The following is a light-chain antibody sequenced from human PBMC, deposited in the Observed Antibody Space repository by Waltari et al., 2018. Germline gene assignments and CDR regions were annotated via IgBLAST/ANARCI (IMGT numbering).Light chain of an antibody. CDR2: EDT. J-gene: IGLJ3*02. Sequence: QSALTQPASVSGSPGQAITISCTGTSSDVGGYNLVSWYQQYPGKAPKLIIYEDTERPSGVSNRFSGSRSGNTASLTIFGLQADDEADYYCCSFAGSSTWVFGGGTKVTVL. CDR3: CSFAGSSTWV. V-gene: IGLV2-23*01. CDR1: SSDVGGYNL.